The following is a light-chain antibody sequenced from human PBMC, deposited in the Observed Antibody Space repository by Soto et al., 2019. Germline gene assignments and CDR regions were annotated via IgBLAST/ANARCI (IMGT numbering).Light chain of an antibody. CDR3: QQYNKWPLWT. CDR2: GAS. V-gene: IGKV3-15*01. J-gene: IGKJ1*01. CDR1: QSVSSN. Sequence: PGDRVTLSCRASQSVSSNLAWYQQKPGQTPRLLIYGASTRATGVPPRFSGSRSGTEFTLTISSLQSEDFAVYYCQQYNKWPLWTFGQGTKVEIK.